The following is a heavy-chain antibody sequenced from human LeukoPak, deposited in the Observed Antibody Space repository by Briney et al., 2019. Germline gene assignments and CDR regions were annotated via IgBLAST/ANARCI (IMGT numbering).Heavy chain of an antibody. CDR3: ARDRIAVRPGWFDP. CDR1: GYTFTSYG. J-gene: IGHJ5*02. V-gene: IGHV1-18*01. D-gene: IGHD6-6*01. CDR2: ISVYNGNT. Sequence: ASVKVSCKASGYTFTSYGISWVRQAPGQGLEWMGWISVYNGNTKCAQNFQGRVTMTTDTSTSTAYMELRSLRSDDTAVYYCARDRIAVRPGWFDPWGQGTLVTVSS.